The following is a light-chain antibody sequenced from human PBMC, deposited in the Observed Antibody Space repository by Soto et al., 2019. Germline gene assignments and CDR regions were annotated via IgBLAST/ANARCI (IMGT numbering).Light chain of an antibody. J-gene: IGLJ1*01. V-gene: IGLV1-47*01. CDR3: ATWDDRLNGFYV. CDR1: TSNIGSNY. Sequence: HSVLTQPPSASGTTEQGVTISCSGSTSNIGSNYVYWYQQLPGTAPKLLIYRNNQRPSGVPDRFSGSKSGTSASLAISGLRSDDDADYFCATWDDRLNGFYVFGTGTKLTVL. CDR2: RNN.